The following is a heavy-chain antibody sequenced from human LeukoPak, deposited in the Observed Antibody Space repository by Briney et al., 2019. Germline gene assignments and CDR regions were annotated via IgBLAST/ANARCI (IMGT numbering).Heavy chain of an antibody. V-gene: IGHV3-30*18. J-gene: IGHJ4*02. CDR3: AKDLGNKYYYDSSGSLDY. CDR2: ISYDGSNK. Sequence: PGGSLRLSCAASGFTFSSYGMHWVRQAPGKGLEWVAVISYDGSNKYYADSVKGRFTISRDNSKNTLYLQMNSLRAEDTAVYYCAKDLGNKYYYDSSGSLDYWGQGTLVTVSS. D-gene: IGHD3-22*01. CDR1: GFTFSSYG.